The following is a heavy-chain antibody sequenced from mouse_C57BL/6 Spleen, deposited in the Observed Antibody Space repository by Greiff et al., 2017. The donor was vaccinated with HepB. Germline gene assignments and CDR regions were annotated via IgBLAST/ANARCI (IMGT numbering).Heavy chain of an antibody. V-gene: IGHV1-82*01. CDR1: GYAFSSSW. J-gene: IGHJ4*01. CDR3: ARSPYYYGSSYVLYAMDY. D-gene: IGHD1-1*01. CDR2: IYPGDGDT. Sequence: QVQLQQSGPELVKPGASVKISCKASGYAFSSSWMNWVKQRPGKGLEWIGRIYPGDGDTNYNGKFKGKATLTADKSSSTAYMQLSSLTSEDSAVYFCARSPYYYGSSYVLYAMDYWGQGTSVTVSS.